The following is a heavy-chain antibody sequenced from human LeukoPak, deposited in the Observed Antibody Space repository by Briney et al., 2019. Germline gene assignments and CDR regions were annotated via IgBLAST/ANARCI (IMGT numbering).Heavy chain of an antibody. J-gene: IGHJ5*02. CDR2: IKQDGSEK. V-gene: IGHV3-7*02. D-gene: IGHD4-23*01. CDR3: TSGAPVVKRAGCDP. CDR1: GFTFSSYS. Sequence: PGGSLRLSCAASGFTFSSYSMSVVRQAPGQGLESVACIKQDGSEKYHVDSVKGRFTISRDNAKNSLYLQMNSLRDEDTAVYYCTSGAPVVKRAGCDPWGQGTLVTVSS.